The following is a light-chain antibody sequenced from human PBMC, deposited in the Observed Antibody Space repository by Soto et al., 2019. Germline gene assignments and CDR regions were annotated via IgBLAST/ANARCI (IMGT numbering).Light chain of an antibody. CDR3: CSYAPSSTYV. Sequence: QSALTQPASVSGSPGQSISISCTGTSSDVGSYNLVSWYQQHPGKAPKLMIYEVTQRPSGVANRFPGSKSGNTASLTISGLQAEDEADYYCCSYAPSSTYVFGPGTKVTVL. J-gene: IGLJ1*01. V-gene: IGLV2-23*02. CDR1: SSDVGSYNL. CDR2: EVT.